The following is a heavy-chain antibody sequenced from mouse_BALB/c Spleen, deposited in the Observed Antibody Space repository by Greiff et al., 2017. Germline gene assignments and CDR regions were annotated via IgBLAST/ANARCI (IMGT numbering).Heavy chain of an antibody. D-gene: IGHD1-1*01. CDR2: ISYSGST. J-gene: IGHJ1*01. CDR1: GDSITSGY. CDR3: ARCPPLITTVVATGYFDV. Sequence: EVKLQESGPSLVKPSQTLSLTCSVTGDSITSGYWNWIRKFPGNKLEYMGYISYSGSTYYNPSLKSRISITRDTSKNQYYLQLNSVTTEDTATYYCARCPPLITTVVATGYFDVWGAGTTVTVSS. V-gene: IGHV3-8*02.